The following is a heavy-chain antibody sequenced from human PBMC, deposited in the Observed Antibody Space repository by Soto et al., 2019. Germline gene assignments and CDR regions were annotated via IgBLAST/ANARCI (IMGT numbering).Heavy chain of an antibody. J-gene: IGHJ6*02. CDR2: INHSGST. Sequence: PSETLSLTCAVYGGSFSGYYWSWIRQPPGKGLEWIGEINHSGSTNYNPSLKSRVTISVDTSKNQSSLKLSSVTAADTAVYYCARDRVYSSSFYGMDVWGQGTTVTVSS. V-gene: IGHV4-34*01. D-gene: IGHD6-13*01. CDR1: GGSFSGYY. CDR3: ARDRVYSSSFYGMDV.